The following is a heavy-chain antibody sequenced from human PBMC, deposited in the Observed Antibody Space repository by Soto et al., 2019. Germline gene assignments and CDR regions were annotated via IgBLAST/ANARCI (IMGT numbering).Heavy chain of an antibody. Sequence: SETLSLTCTVSGGSVSSGSYYWSWIRQPPGKGLEWIGYIYYSGSTNYNPSLKSRVTISVDTSKNQFSLKLSSVTAADTAVYYCASASRDYDSSGYYYAPHLGYCGQGPLVTVSS. CDR2: IYYSGST. CDR3: ASASRDYDSSGYYYAPHLGY. CDR1: GGSVSSGSYY. J-gene: IGHJ4*02. D-gene: IGHD3-22*01. V-gene: IGHV4-61*01.